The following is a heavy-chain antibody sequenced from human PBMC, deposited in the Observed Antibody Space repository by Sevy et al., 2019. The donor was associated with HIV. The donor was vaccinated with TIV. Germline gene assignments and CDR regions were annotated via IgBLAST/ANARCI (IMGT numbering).Heavy chain of an antibody. CDR2: IYTSGST. Sequence: SKTLSLTCTVSGGSISSYYWSWIRQPAGKGLEWIGRIYTSGSTNYNPSLKSRVTMSVDTSKNQFSLKLSSVTAADTAVYYCARGYYYGSGSYGEDVWGQGTTVTVSS. J-gene: IGHJ6*02. D-gene: IGHD3-10*01. V-gene: IGHV4-4*07. CDR1: GGSISSYY. CDR3: ARGYYYGSGSYGEDV.